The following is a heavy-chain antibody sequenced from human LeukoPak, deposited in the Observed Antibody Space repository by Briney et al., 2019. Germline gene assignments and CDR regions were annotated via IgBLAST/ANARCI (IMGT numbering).Heavy chain of an antibody. CDR2: INPNSGGT. Sequence: ASVKVSCKASGYTFTGYCMRWVRQAPGQGLEWMGRINPNSGGTNYAQKFQGRVTMTRDTSISTAYMDLSRLRSDDTAVYYCARGRIVGATTGPSDYWGQGTLVTVSS. V-gene: IGHV1-2*06. CDR1: GYTFTGYC. J-gene: IGHJ4*02. CDR3: ARGRIVGATTGPSDY. D-gene: IGHD1-26*01.